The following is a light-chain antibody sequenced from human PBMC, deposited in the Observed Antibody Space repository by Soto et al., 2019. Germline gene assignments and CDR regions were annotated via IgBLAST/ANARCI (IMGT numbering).Light chain of an antibody. Sequence: QSALTQPASVSGSPGQSITISCTGTSSDVGGYNYVSWYQQHPNKVPKLMIYEVRNRPSGVSNRFSASKSGNTASLTISGLRAEDEADYYCSSYRSSSTPVVFGGGIKLTVL. CDR1: SSDVGGYNY. CDR3: SSYRSSSTPVV. J-gene: IGLJ2*01. CDR2: EVR. V-gene: IGLV2-14*01.